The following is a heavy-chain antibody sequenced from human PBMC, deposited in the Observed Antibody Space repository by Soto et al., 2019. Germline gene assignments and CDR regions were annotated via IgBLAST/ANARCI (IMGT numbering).Heavy chain of an antibody. D-gene: IGHD2-15*01. J-gene: IGHJ6*02. V-gene: IGHV1-69*02. Sequence: ASVKVSCKASGGTFSSYTISWVRQAPGQGLEWMGRIIPILGIANYAQKFQGRVTITADKSTSTAYMELSSLSSEDTAVYYCARVVVVVAATSYYYYYRMDVWGQGTTVTVSS. CDR2: IIPILGIA. CDR3: ARVVVVVAATSYYYYYRMDV. CDR1: GGTFSSYT.